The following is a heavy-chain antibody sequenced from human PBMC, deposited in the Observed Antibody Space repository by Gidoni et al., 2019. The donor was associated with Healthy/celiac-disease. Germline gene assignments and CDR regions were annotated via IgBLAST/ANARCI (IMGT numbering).Heavy chain of an antibody. J-gene: IGHJ4*02. Sequence: QVQLVQSGAEVKKPGASVKVSCKASGYTCTSYAMHWVRQPPGQRLEWMGWINAGNGNTKYSQKFQGRVTITRDTSASTAYMELSSLRSEDTAVYYCARVLVAGPERYFDYWGQGTLVTVSS. CDR1: GYTCTSYA. D-gene: IGHD6-19*01. CDR2: INAGNGNT. V-gene: IGHV1-3*01. CDR3: ARVLVAGPERYFDY.